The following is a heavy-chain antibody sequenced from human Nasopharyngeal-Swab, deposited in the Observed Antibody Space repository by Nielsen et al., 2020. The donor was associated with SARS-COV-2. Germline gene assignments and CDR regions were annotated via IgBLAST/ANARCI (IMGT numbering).Heavy chain of an antibody. Sequence: GESLKISCAASGFTFSSYAMSWVRQAPGKGLEWVSAISGSGGSTYYADSVKGRFTISRDNSKNTLYLQMNSLRAEDAAVYYCAKSYPAPTIGGQGTLVTVSS. CDR3: AKSYPAPTI. CDR1: GFTFSSYA. V-gene: IGHV3-23*01. D-gene: IGHD1-26*01. CDR2: ISGSGGST. J-gene: IGHJ4*02.